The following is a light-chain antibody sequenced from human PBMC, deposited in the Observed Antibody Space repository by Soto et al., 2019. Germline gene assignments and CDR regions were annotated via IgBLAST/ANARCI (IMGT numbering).Light chain of an antibody. J-gene: IGLJ7*01. CDR3: QSYDNILSGPL. Sequence: QSVLTQPPSVSGAPGQTITISCTGSRSNVGANYDVHWYQVLPGAGPRLLIYKNNNRPSGVPDRFSGSKSGTSASLVITGLRAENEADYYCQSYDNILSGPLFGGGTQLTVL. CDR1: RSNVGANYD. CDR2: KNN. V-gene: IGLV1-40*01.